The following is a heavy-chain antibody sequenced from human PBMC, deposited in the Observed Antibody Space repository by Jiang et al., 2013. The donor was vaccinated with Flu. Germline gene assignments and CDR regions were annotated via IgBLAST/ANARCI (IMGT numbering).Heavy chain of an antibody. CDR3: AREWLARRVFDI. J-gene: IGHJ3*02. CDR2: IYWDDDK. V-gene: IGHV2-5*02. D-gene: IGHD6-19*01. Sequence: KPTQTLTLTCTFSGFSLSTSGVGVGWIRQPPGKALEWLALIYWDDDKRYSPSLKSRLTITKDTSKNQVVLTMTNMDPVDTATYYCAREWLARRVFDIWGQGTMVTVSS. CDR1: GFSLSTSGVG.